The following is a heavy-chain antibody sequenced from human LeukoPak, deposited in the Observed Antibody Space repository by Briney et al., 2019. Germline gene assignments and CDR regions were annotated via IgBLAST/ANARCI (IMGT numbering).Heavy chain of an antibody. Sequence: ASVKVSCKASGYTFTSYDINWVRQATGQGLEWMGWMNPNSGNTGYAQKFRGRVTMTRNTSISTAYMELSSLRSEDTAVYYCARGGVPLRWYQLLYSYYYGMDVWGQGTTVTVSS. D-gene: IGHD2-2*02. CDR3: ARGGVPLRWYQLLYSYYYGMDV. V-gene: IGHV1-8*01. CDR1: GYTFTSYD. J-gene: IGHJ6*02. CDR2: MNPNSGNT.